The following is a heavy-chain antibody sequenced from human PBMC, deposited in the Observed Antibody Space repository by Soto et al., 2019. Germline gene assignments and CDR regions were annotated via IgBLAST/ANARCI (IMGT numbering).Heavy chain of an antibody. D-gene: IGHD3-3*01. J-gene: IGHJ6*01. CDR2: ISAYNGNT. CDR1: GYTFTSYG. CDR3: ARDGNYDFRSGYWSHWGYPGRDV. V-gene: IGHV1-18*04. Sequence: EASVKVSCRASGYTFTSYGISGVRQAPGRGLEWMGWISAYNGNTNYAQKLQGRVTMTTDTSTSTAYMELRSLRSDDTAVYYCARDGNYDFRSGYWSHWGYPGRDVW.